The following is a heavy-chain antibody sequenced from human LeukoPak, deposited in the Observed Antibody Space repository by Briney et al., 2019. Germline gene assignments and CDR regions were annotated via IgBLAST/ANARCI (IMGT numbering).Heavy chain of an antibody. Sequence: GRSLRLSCEASGFTFGSFALIWVRQAPGRGLEGVSGARGSGYNTKYAASVKRRFSISRYNSKKTPYKAKNSLRAAATALCFCARDGAWGHELVYFYMDVWGKGTTVTVSS. CDR1: GFTFGSFA. J-gene: IGHJ6*03. D-gene: IGHD1-1*01. CDR3: ARDGAWGHELVYFYMDV. V-gene: IGHV3-23*01. CDR2: ARGSGYNT.